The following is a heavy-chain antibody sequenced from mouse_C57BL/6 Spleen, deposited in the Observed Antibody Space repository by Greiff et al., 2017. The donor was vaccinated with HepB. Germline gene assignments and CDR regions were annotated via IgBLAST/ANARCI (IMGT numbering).Heavy chain of an antibody. CDR3: ARRGFITSSNSYWYFDV. J-gene: IGHJ1*03. CDR1: GYTFTSYG. V-gene: IGHV1-81*01. CDR2: IYPRSGNT. D-gene: IGHD1-1*01. Sequence: VQLQQSGAELARPGASVKLSCKASGYTFTSYGISWVKQRTGQGLEWIGEIYPRSGNTYYNEKFKGKATLTADKSSSTAYMELRSLTSEDSAVYFCARRGFITSSNSYWYFDVWGTGTTVTVSS.